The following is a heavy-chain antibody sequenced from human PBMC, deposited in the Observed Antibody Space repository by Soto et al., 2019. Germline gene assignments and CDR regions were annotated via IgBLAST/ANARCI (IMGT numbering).Heavy chain of an antibody. D-gene: IGHD6-6*01. V-gene: IGHV1-69*13. CDR1: GGTFSSYA. Sequence: SVKVSCKASGGTFSSYAISWVRQAPGQGLDWMGGIIPIFGTAYYAQKFQGRVTITADESTSTAYMELSSLRSEDTAVYYCARSYISSSYWFDPWGQGTLVTVSS. CDR2: IIPIFGTA. J-gene: IGHJ5*02. CDR3: ARSYISSSYWFDP.